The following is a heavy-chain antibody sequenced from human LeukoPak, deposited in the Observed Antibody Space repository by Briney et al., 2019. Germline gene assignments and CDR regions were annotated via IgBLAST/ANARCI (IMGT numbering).Heavy chain of an antibody. J-gene: IGHJ4*02. D-gene: IGHD4-17*01. CDR2: IKPDGSAQ. CDR1: GFTFSSNW. CDR3: ARDFAGDRDY. V-gene: IGHV3-7*01. Sequence: GGSLRLSCATSGFTFSSNWMSWVRHVPGRGLDWVANIKPDGSAQYYAASVKGRFTVSRDNAKNSLYLQMNSLRVEDTAVYYCARDFAGDRDYWGQGTLVTVSS.